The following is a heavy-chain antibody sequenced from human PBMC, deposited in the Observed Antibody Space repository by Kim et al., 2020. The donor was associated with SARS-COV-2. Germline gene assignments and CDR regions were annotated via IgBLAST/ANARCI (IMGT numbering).Heavy chain of an antibody. CDR2: IYYSGST. Sequence: SETLSLTCTVSGGSVSSGSYYWSWIRQPPGKGLEWIGYIYYSGSTNYNPSLKSRVTISVDTSKNQFSLKLSSVTAADTAVYYCAREIYIWGSYRSLLIDYWGQGTLVTVSS. D-gene: IGHD3-16*02. CDR3: AREIYIWGSYRSLLIDY. CDR1: GGSVSSGSYY. J-gene: IGHJ4*02. V-gene: IGHV4-61*01.